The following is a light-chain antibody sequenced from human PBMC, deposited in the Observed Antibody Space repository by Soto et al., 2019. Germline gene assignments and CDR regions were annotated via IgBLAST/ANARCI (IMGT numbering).Light chain of an antibody. Sequence: QSALTQPPSASGSPGQSVTISCTGSSSDVGGYDFVSWYQLHPGKAPKLMIYEVSKRPSGVPDRFSGSKSGNTASLTVSGLRADDEADYYCSSYADSNNYVFGTGTKLTVL. J-gene: IGLJ1*01. CDR3: SSYADSNNYV. CDR1: SSDVGGYDF. CDR2: EVS. V-gene: IGLV2-8*01.